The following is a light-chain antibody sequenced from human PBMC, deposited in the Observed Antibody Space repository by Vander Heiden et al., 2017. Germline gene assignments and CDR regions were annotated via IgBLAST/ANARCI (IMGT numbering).Light chain of an antibody. V-gene: IGLV3-1*01. Sequence: SYELTQPPSVSVAPGQTASIICSGDKLGDKCACGYQQNPDQSLLLVIYKDSNRATAIPDLFSASSSGTTATLTICVTEAVADDDYDWQAGNSSTVVFGGGTKLTVL. CDR2: KDS. CDR1: KLGDKC. J-gene: IGLJ2*01. CDR3: QAGNSSTVV.